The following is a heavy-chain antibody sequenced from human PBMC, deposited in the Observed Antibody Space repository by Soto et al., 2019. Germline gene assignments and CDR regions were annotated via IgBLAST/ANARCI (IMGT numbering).Heavy chain of an antibody. V-gene: IGHV3-21*01. CDR2: ISSSSSYK. CDR1: GFTFSSYS. Sequence: EVQLVESGAGLVKPGGSLRISCAASGFTFSSYSINWVRQAPVKALEWFSSISSSSSYKYYADSVKGRFTISRDNAKNSLYLQMSSLRAEDTAVYYCAMYYYGSGSSPDYWGQGTLVTVSS. J-gene: IGHJ4*02. D-gene: IGHD3-10*01. CDR3: AMYYYGSGSSPDY.